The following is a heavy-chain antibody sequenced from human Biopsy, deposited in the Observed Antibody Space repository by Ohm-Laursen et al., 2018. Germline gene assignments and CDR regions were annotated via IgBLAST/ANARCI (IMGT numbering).Heavy chain of an antibody. V-gene: IGHV3-9*01. J-gene: IGHJ4*02. D-gene: IGHD3-22*01. Sequence: SLRLSCTASGFTFEDYAMHWVRHVPGKGLEWVSGISWSSAHIDYADSVKGRFTISRVNAKKSLYLQMNSLRAEDTALYYCVKATASYDSRGYYYDYWGQGTLVTVSS. CDR3: VKATASYDSRGYYYDY. CDR1: GFTFEDYA. CDR2: ISWSSAHI.